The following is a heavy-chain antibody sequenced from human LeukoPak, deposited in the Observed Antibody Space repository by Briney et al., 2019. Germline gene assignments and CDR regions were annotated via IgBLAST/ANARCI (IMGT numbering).Heavy chain of an antibody. Sequence: GASVKVSCKASGYTFTGYYMHWVRQAPGQGLEWMGWINPNSGGTNYAQKFQGRVTMTRDTSISTAYMELSRLRSDDTAVYYCARDLPVEVDTAMSSSIDYWGQGTLVTVSS. V-gene: IGHV1-2*02. CDR3: ARDLPVEVDTAMSSSIDY. CDR2: INPNSGGT. CDR1: GYTFTGYY. D-gene: IGHD5-18*01. J-gene: IGHJ4*02.